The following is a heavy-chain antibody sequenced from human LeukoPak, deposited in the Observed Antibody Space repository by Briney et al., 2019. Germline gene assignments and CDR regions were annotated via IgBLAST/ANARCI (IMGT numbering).Heavy chain of an antibody. CDR2: ISAYNGNT. D-gene: IGHD2-21*02. J-gene: IGHJ4*02. Sequence: ASVKVSCKASGYTFTSYGISWVRQAPGQGLEWMGWISAYNGNTNYAQKLQGRVTMTTDTSTSTAYMELRSLRSDDTAVYYCARDPRHIVVVTASGYWGQGTLVTVSS. CDR3: ARDPRHIVVVTASGY. CDR1: GYTFTSYG. V-gene: IGHV1-18*04.